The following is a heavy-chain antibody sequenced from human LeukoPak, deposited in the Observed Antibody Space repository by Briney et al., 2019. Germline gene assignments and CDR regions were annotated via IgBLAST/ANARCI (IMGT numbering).Heavy chain of an antibody. Sequence: SETLSLTCTVSGGSISTDSYYWSWIRQPAGKGLEWVGRIYTSGSTKYNPSLKSRVTISVDPSKNQFSLKLSSVTAADTAVYYCAREPPGGLMFDYWGQGILVTVSS. CDR3: AREPPGGLMFDY. CDR2: IYTSGST. CDR1: GGSISTDSYY. V-gene: IGHV4-61*02. D-gene: IGHD3-16*01. J-gene: IGHJ4*02.